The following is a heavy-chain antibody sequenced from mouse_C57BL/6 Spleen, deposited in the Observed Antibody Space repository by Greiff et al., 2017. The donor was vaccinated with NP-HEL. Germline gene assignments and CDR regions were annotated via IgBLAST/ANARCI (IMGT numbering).Heavy chain of an antibody. D-gene: IGHD4-1*01. J-gene: IGHJ2*01. CDR2: IYPGDGDT. V-gene: IGHV1-82*01. CDR3: ARNWDGYYFDY. Sequence: VQLQQSGPELVKPGASVKISCKASGYAFSSSWMNWVKQRPGKGLEWIGRIYPGDGDTNYNGKFKGKATLTADKSSSTAYMQLSSLTSEDSAVYFCARNWDGYYFDYWGQGTTLTVSS. CDR1: GYAFSSSW.